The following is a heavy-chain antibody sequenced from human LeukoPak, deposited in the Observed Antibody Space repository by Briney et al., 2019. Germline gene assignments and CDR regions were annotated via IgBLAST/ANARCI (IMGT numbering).Heavy chain of an antibody. CDR1: GFTFSGYW. D-gene: IGHD3-22*01. CDR3: ARDGINYYDSSGYPAFDI. V-gene: IGHV3-7*01. CDR2: IKSDGTEK. Sequence: GGSLRLSCAASGFTFSGYWMSWVRQAPGKGLEWVDLIKSDGTEKYYVDSVKGRFTISRDNAKNSLYLPMNSLRADDTAVYYCARDGINYYDSSGYPAFDIWGQGTMVTVSS. J-gene: IGHJ3*02.